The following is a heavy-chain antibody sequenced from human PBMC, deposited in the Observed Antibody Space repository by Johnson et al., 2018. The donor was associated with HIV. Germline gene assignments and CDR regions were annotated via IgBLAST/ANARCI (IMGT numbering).Heavy chain of an antibody. V-gene: IGHV3-30-3*01. Sequence: QVQLVESGGGVVQPGRSLRLSRAASGFTFSSYAMHWVRQAPGKGLEWVAVISYDGSNTYYADSVKGRFTISRDNSKNTLYLQMNSLRAEDTAVYYCARDTWIFGVVIERSDAFDIWGQGTMVTVSS. CDR2: ISYDGSNT. J-gene: IGHJ3*02. CDR1: GFTFSSYA. D-gene: IGHD3-3*01. CDR3: ARDTWIFGVVIERSDAFDI.